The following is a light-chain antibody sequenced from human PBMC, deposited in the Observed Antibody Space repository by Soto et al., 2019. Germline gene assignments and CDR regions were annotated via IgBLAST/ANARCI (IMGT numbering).Light chain of an antibody. V-gene: IGKV1-39*01. CDR3: QHNISTPHT. Sequence: DIQMTQSPSSLSASVGDRVTITCRASRTIDSYLNWYLQKPGKAPQLLIYAASNLQSGVPSRFSGSGSGTDFTLTISSLQPEDFATYHYQHNISTPHTFGQGTKVEIK. CDR1: RTIDSY. CDR2: AAS. J-gene: IGKJ2*01.